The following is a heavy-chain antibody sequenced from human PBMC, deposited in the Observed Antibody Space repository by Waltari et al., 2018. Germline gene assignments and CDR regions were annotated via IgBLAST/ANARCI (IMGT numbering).Heavy chain of an antibody. CDR3: ARDRVTVDYGMDV. CDR1: GFTFSRYW. D-gene: IGHD6-19*01. V-gene: IGHV3-74*01. Sequence: EVQLVESGGGLVQPGGSLRLSFAATGFTFSRYWMHWVRQAPGKGLVWVSRINTDGISTTYADSVKGRFTISRDNAKNTLYLQMNSLGAEDTAVYYCARDRVTVDYGMDVWGQGTTVIVSS. J-gene: IGHJ6*02. CDR2: INTDGIST.